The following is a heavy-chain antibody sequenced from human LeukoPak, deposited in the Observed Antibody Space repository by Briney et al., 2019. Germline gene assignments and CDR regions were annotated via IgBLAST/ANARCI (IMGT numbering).Heavy chain of an antibody. Sequence: GGSLRLSCAASGFTFSSYAMHWVRQAPGKGLEWVAVISYDGSNKYYADSVKGRFTISRDNSKNTLYLQMNSLRAEDTAVYYCAGAPRRSYYYYYYGMDVWGQGTTVTVSS. CDR3: AGAPRRSYYYYYYGMDV. V-gene: IGHV3-30-3*01. CDR2: ISYDGSNK. CDR1: GFTFSSYA. J-gene: IGHJ6*02. D-gene: IGHD4/OR15-4a*01.